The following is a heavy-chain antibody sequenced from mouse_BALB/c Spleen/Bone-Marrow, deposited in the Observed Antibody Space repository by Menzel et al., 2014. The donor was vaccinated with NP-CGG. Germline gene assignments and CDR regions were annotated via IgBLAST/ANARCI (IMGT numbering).Heavy chain of an antibody. CDR3: ARSYNSFDF. Sequence: SGPELEKPGASVKISCKASGYSFTGYNMNWVKRYNGQSLEWIGNVDPYYGATTYNQKFKGKATLTVDKSSSTAYMQLERLTSEDSAVYYCARSYNSFDFWGQGTTLTVSS. J-gene: IGHJ2*01. CDR1: GYSFTGYN. V-gene: IGHV1-39*01. CDR2: VDPYYGAT.